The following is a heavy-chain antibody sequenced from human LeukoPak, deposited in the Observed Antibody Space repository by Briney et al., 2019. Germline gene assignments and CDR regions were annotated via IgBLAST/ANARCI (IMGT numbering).Heavy chain of an antibody. V-gene: IGHV3-66*02. CDR3: ARHRTTVVTPVDY. CDR2: IYSGGST. J-gene: IGHJ4*02. CDR1: GFTVSSNY. Sequence: GGSLRLSCAASGFTVSSNYMNWVRQAPGKGLEWVSVIYSGGSTYYADSVEGRFTISRDNSKNTLYLQMNSLRPEDTAVYYCARHRTTVVTPVDYWGQGTLVTVSS. D-gene: IGHD4-23*01.